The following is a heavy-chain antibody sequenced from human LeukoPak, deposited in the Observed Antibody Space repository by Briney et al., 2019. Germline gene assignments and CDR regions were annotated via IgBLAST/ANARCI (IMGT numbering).Heavy chain of an antibody. Sequence: PSETLSLTCTVSGGSISSYYWSWIRQPPGKGLEWIGYIYYSGSTNYNPSLKSRVTISVDTSKNQFSLKLSSVTAADTAVYYCARVRMYGSGTDDAFDIWGQGTMVTVSS. CDR2: IYYSGST. CDR3: ARVRMYGSGTDDAFDI. J-gene: IGHJ3*02. CDR1: GGSISSYY. V-gene: IGHV4-59*01. D-gene: IGHD3-10*01.